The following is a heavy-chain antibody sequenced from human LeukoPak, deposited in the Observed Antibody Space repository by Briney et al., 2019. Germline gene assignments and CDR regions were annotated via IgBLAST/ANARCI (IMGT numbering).Heavy chain of an antibody. V-gene: IGHV3-30*02. CDR1: GFTFSIYG. D-gene: IGHD4-23*01. Sequence: GGSLRLSCAASGFTFSIYGMHWVRQAPGKGLEWVAFIRYDGSNKYYADSVKGRFTISRDNSKNTLYLQMNSLRAEDTAVYYCAKFNGGNSDGWFDPWGQGTLVTVSS. J-gene: IGHJ5*02. CDR2: IRYDGSNK. CDR3: AKFNGGNSDGWFDP.